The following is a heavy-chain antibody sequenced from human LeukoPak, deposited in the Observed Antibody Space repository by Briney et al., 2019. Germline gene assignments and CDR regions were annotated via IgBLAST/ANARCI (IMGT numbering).Heavy chain of an antibody. V-gene: IGHV3-23*01. Sequence: DPGGSLRLSCAASGFTFSTSAMNWVRQAPGKGLEWVSGISGSGTSTYYADSVKGRFTISRDNSKSTLFLQMNSLRAEDTAVYYCAKPNWNPESDWFDPWGQGTLVTVSS. J-gene: IGHJ5*02. CDR2: ISGSGTST. CDR1: GFTFSTSA. D-gene: IGHD1-1*01. CDR3: AKPNWNPESDWFDP.